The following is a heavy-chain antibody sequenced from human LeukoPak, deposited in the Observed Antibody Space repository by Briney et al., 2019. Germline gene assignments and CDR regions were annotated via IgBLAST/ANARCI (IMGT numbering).Heavy chain of an antibody. CDR3: ARHRRVGRSIGYNVYYCDY. J-gene: IGHJ4*02. Sequence: GGSLSLSCAAPGLSFTTYAMIWVRQAPGKGLEWVSYISSSGSTIYYADSVKGRFTISRDNAKNSLYLQMNSLRAEDTAVYYCARHRRVGRSIGYNVYYCDYWGQGTLVTVSS. CDR1: GLSFTTYA. V-gene: IGHV3-48*03. D-gene: IGHD1-1*01. CDR2: ISSSGSTI.